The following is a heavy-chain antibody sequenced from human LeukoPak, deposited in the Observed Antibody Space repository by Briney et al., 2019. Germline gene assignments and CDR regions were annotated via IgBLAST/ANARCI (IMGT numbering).Heavy chain of an antibody. Sequence: SETLSLTCTVPGGSISSYYWSWIQQPPGKGLEWIGYIYYSGSTNYNPSLKSRVTISVDTSKNQFSLKLSSVTAADTAVYYCARAQYCSGGSCHNDYWGQGTLVTVSS. CDR2: IYYSGST. CDR3: ARAQYCSGGSCHNDY. J-gene: IGHJ4*02. CDR1: GGSISSYY. V-gene: IGHV4-59*01. D-gene: IGHD2-15*01.